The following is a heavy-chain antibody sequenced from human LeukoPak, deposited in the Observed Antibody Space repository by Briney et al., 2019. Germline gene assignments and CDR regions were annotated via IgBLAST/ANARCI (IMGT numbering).Heavy chain of an antibody. J-gene: IGHJ4*02. V-gene: IGHV3-30*18. CDR3: VKEDSSSWYIFHHFDY. D-gene: IGHD6-13*01. CDR2: LSHDESNR. Sequence: GGSLRLSCAASGFSLTNSVMHWVRQAPGKGLEWVALLSHDESNRHFADSVKGRFTISRDNSKNTLYLQMNSLRAEDTAVYYCVKEDSSSWYIFHHFDYWGQGTLVTVSS. CDR1: GFSLTNSV.